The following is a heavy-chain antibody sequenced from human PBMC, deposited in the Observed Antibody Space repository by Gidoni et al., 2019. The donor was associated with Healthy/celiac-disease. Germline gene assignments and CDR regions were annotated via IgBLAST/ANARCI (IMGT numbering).Heavy chain of an antibody. V-gene: IGHV3-30*04. CDR3: ARENPSYYDFWSGYPHRYYFDY. CDR1: DCTFSSYA. D-gene: IGHD3-3*01. Sequence: QVQLVESGAGVVEPWRSLRLSCVASDCTFSSYALPWVRQAPGKGLEWVAVISYDESNRYYADSVKGRFTISRDNSKNTLYLQMNSLRAEDAAVYYCARENPSYYDFWSGYPHRYYFDYWGQGTLVTVSS. CDR2: ISYDESNR. J-gene: IGHJ4*02.